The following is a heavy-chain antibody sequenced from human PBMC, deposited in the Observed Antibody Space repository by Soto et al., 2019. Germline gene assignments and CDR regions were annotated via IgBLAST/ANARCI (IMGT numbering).Heavy chain of an antibody. Sequence: ASVKVSCKVSGYTLAELSMHWVRQAPGKGLEWMGGLDPEDGETIYAQKFQGRVTITADTSTSTAYMELSSLRSEDTAVYYCAARYCTTATCFHPGPFWGQGTLVTVSS. J-gene: IGHJ4*02. CDR1: GYTLAELS. CDR3: AARYCTTATCFHPGPF. CDR2: LDPEDGET. D-gene: IGHD2-2*01. V-gene: IGHV1-24*01.